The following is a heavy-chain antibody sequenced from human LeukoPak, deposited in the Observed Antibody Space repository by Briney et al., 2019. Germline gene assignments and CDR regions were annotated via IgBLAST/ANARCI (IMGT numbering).Heavy chain of an antibody. J-gene: IGHJ5*02. CDR1: GGTFSSYA. V-gene: IGHV1-2*02. CDR3: ARANHGSGSYYRGWFDP. D-gene: IGHD3-10*01. CDR2: INPNSGGT. Sequence: GSSVKVSCKASGGTFSSYAISWVRQAPGQGLEWMGWINPNSGGTNYAQKFQGRVSMTRDTSINTAYMELSRLTSDDTAVYYCARANHGSGSYYRGWFDPWGQGTLVTVSS.